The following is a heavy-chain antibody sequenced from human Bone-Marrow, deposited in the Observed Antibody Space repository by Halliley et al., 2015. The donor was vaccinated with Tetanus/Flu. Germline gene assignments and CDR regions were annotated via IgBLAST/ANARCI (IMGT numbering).Heavy chain of an antibody. V-gene: IGHV3-53*01. CDR3: TRETHLLDGKGGTCSAESYNGMDV. Sequence: YFADSVRGRFTIFRDNSRNTVSLQMNALRPEDTAVYYCTRETHLLDGKGGTCSAESYNGMDVWGQGTTVTVSS. D-gene: IGHD1-1*01. J-gene: IGHJ6*02.